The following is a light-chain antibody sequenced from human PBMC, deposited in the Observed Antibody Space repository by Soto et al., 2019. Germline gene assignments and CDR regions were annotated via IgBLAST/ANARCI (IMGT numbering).Light chain of an antibody. Sequence: DIQMTQSPSTLSASVGDRVTITCRASQSISSWLAWYQQKPGKAPKLLIYKASSLESGVPSRFSGSGSGTEFTLTISSLQPDDFATYHCQQYNSYLYTVGQGTKLEIK. J-gene: IGKJ2*01. V-gene: IGKV1-5*03. CDR2: KAS. CDR3: QQYNSYLYT. CDR1: QSISSW.